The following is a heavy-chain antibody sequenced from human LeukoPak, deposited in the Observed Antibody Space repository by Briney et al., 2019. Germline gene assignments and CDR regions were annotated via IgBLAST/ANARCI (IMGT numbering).Heavy chain of an antibody. CDR1: GFTFSSYS. Sequence: GGSLRLSCAASGFTFSSYSVNWVRQAPGKGLEWVSSISSSSSYIYYADSVKGRFTISRDNAKNSLYLQMNSLRAEDTAVYYCARDSFLYYYDSSGYYGYWGQGTLVTVSS. V-gene: IGHV3-21*01. J-gene: IGHJ4*02. CDR3: ARDSFLYYYDSSGYYGY. D-gene: IGHD3-22*01. CDR2: ISSSSSYI.